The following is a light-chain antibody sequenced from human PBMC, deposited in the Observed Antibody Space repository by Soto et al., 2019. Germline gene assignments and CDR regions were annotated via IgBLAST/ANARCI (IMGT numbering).Light chain of an antibody. Sequence: DIVLTQFPDSLAVSPGERATINCKSSQSVLYRSNNKNYLAWYQQKPGQPPKLLIYWASTRESGVPDRFSGSGSGTDFTLTISRLQAEDVAIYYCQQYYNIPWTFGQGSKVEIK. CDR2: WAS. CDR3: QQYYNIPWT. V-gene: IGKV4-1*01. J-gene: IGKJ1*01. CDR1: QSVLYRSNNKNY.